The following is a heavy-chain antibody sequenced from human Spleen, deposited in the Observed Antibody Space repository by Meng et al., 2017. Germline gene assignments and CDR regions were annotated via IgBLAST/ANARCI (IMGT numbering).Heavy chain of an antibody. CDR3: AKDRPRYCSGGSCYSDYFDY. V-gene: IGHV3-23*01. D-gene: IGHD2-15*01. CDR1: GFTFSSYA. J-gene: IGHJ4*02. CDR2: ISGSGGST. Sequence: ETLSLTCAASGFTFSSYAMSWVRQAPGKGLEWVSAISGSGGSTYYADSVKGRFTISRDNSKNTLYLQVNSLRAEDTAVYYCAKDRPRYCSGGSCYSDYFDYWGQGTLVTVSS.